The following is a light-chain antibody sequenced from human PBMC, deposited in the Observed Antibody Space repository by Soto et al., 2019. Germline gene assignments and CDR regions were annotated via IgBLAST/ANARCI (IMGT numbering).Light chain of an antibody. CDR3: QQYNNWPPGRT. V-gene: IGKV3D-15*01. CDR1: QSVSSN. CDR2: GAS. Sequence: EIVMTQSPATLSVSPGERATLSCRASQSVSSNLAWYQQKPGQAPRLLIYGASIRATGIPARFSGSGSGTEFTLTLSSLQSEDFAVYYCQQYNNWPPGRTFGQGTKVEIK. J-gene: IGKJ1*01.